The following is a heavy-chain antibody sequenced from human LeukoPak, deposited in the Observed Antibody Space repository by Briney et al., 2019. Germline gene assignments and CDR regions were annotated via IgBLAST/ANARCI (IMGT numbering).Heavy chain of an antibody. D-gene: IGHD6-13*01. Sequence: GRSLRLSCAASGFTFSSYAMHWVRQAPGTGLEWVAVISYDGSNKYYADSVKRRFTISRDNSKNTLYLQMNSLRAEDTAVYYCARDEGSSWYNEVWAFDIWGQGTMVTVSS. CDR2: ISYDGSNK. V-gene: IGHV3-30*04. CDR3: ARDEGSSWYNEVWAFDI. J-gene: IGHJ3*02. CDR1: GFTFSSYA.